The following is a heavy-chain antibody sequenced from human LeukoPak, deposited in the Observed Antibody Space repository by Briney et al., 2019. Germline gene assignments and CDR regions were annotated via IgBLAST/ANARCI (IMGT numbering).Heavy chain of an antibody. J-gene: IGHJ4*02. D-gene: IGHD3-16*01. CDR1: GFTFSSYW. V-gene: IGHV3-74*01. CDR2: INSDGSST. CDR3: AKGGRNVIDY. Sequence: GGSLRLSCAASGFTFSSYWMHWVRQAPVKGLVWVSRINSDGSSTSYADSVKGRLTISRDNAKNTLYLQMNSLRDEDTAVYYCAKGGRNVIDYWGQGTLVTVSS.